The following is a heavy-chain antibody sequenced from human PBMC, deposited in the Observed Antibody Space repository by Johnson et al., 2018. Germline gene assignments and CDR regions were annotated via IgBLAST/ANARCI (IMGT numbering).Heavy chain of an antibody. Sequence: QVQLVQSGGGVVQPGRSLRLSCAASGFTFSRYGMHWVRQAPGKGLEWVAVISYDGSNKYYVDSVKGRFTISRDNSKNTLYLQMKSLRAEDTALYYCAKDKSYYDSSYGLYVWGQGATVTVSS. CDR2: ISYDGSNK. J-gene: IGHJ6*02. CDR1: GFTFSRYG. D-gene: IGHD3-22*01. V-gene: IGHV3-30*18. CDR3: AKDKSYYDSSYGLYV.